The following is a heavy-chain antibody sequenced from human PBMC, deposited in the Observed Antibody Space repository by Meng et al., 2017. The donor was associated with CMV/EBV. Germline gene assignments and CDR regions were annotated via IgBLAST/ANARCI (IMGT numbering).Heavy chain of an antibody. V-gene: IGHV3-30-3*01. J-gene: IGHJ6*02. Sequence: LSLTCAASGFTFSSYAIHWVRQAPGKGLEWVAVISSDGSKAYYADSVRGRFTISRDNSKNTLHLQMVGLRAEDTAVYYCARPYCTSPRCWLYYYGLDVWGQGTTVTVSS. D-gene: IGHD2-8*01. CDR1: GFTFSSYA. CDR2: ISSDGSKA. CDR3: ARPYCTSPRCWLYYYGLDV.